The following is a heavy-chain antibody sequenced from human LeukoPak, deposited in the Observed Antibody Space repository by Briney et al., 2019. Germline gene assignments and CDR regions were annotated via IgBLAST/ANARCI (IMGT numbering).Heavy chain of an antibody. V-gene: IGHV4-59*01. Sequence: PSETLSLTCTVSGGSISSYYWNWIRQPPGKGLEWIGYIYYSGITNYNPSLTSRVTIAVDTSKNQFSLRLSSVHAADTAVYYCARAPGDYDSRGYRTYYFDHWGQGTLVTVSS. CDR3: ARAPGDYDSRGYRTYYFDH. D-gene: IGHD3-22*01. CDR2: IYYSGIT. J-gene: IGHJ4*02. CDR1: GGSISSYY.